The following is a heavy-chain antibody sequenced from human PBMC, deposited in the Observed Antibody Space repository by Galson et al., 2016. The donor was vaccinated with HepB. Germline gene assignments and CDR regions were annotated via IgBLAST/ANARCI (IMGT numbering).Heavy chain of an antibody. CDR1: GFTFSSST. D-gene: IGHD3-10*01. V-gene: IGHV1-58*01. CDR2: IGVGSGDI. CDR3: ARVFTMVRGVTNTFYYYGMDV. J-gene: IGHJ6*02. Sequence: GFTFSSSTVQWVRQARGQRLEWIGWIGVGSGDISYAQKFQERVTITSDTSTSTAYMELSGLKSDDTAGYYCARVFTMVRGVTNTFYYYGMDVWGQGTTVTVSS.